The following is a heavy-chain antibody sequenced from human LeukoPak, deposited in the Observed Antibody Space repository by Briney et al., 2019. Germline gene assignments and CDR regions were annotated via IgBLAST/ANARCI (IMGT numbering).Heavy chain of an antibody. CDR1: GFTFSSYS. Sequence: GGSLRLSCAASGFTFSSYSMNWVRQAPGKGLEWVSSISSSSSYIYYADSVKGRFTISRDNAKNSLYLQMNSLRAEDTAVYYCARAGIAVYGGDYWGQGTLVTVSS. D-gene: IGHD6-19*01. J-gene: IGHJ4*02. CDR2: ISSSSSYI. CDR3: ARAGIAVYGGDY. V-gene: IGHV3-21*01.